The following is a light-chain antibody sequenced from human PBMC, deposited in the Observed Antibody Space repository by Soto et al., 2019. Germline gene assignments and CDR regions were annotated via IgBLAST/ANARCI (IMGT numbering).Light chain of an antibody. CDR3: AAWDDSLSGLV. CDR1: SSNIEPNY. CDR2: RDN. Sequence: QSALTQPPSASGTPGQRVTFSCSGSSSNIEPNYVYWYQQLPGTAPRVLIYRDNQRPSGVPDRFSGSKSGTSASLAISGLRSEDEADYYCAAWDDSLSGLVFGGGTKVTVL. V-gene: IGLV1-47*01. J-gene: IGLJ2*01.